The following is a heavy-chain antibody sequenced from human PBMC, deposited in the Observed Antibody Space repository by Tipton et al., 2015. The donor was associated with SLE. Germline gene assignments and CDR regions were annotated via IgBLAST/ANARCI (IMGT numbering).Heavy chain of an antibody. CDR3: ARRGGYRAYEDYFDS. J-gene: IGHJ4*02. V-gene: IGHV3-23*01. CDR2: ISGSGDST. CDR1: GFTFSSYA. Sequence: SLRLSCAASGFTFSSYAMTWVRQTPGKGLDWASAISGSGDSTFYADSVKGQFTISRDNSKRMVYLQMDGLRVDDTAVYYCARRGGYRAYEDYFDSWGQGTLVTVSS. D-gene: IGHD5-12*01.